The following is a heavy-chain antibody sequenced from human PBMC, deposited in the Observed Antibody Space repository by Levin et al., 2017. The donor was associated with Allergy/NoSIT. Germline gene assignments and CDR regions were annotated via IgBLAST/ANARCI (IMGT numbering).Heavy chain of an antibody. CDR3: AKGQLLSTPGGGIYFDY. V-gene: IGHV3-23*01. CDR2: ISGSGGST. CDR1: GFTFSSYA. D-gene: IGHD2-2*01. J-gene: IGHJ4*02. Sequence: HPGGSLRLSCAASGFTFSSYAMSWVRQAPGKGLEWVSAISGSGGSTYYADSVKGRFTISRDNSKNTLYLQMNSLRAEDTAVYYCAKGQLLSTPGGGIYFDYWGQGTLVTVSS.